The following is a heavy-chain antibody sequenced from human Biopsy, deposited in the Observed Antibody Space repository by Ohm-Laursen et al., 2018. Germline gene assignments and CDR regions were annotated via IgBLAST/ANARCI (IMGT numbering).Heavy chain of an antibody. CDR1: GFTLGHYS. V-gene: IGHV3-48*01. CDR2: INVPSSHI. Sequence: GSLRLSCAASGFTLGHYSVSWVRQAPGRGLEWVSYINVPSSHIYYGASVRGRFTISRDNAENSVVLQMNSLRAEDTAVYYCVRSFSSSGYFRCDAFDVWGQGTMVTASS. D-gene: IGHD3-22*01. J-gene: IGHJ3*01. CDR3: VRSFSSSGYFRCDAFDV.